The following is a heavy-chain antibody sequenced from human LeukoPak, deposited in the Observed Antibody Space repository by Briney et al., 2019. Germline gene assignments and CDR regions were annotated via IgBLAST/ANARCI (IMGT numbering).Heavy chain of an antibody. V-gene: IGHV5-51*01. CDR3: ARQSTNFYGSWTYLY. Sequence: GESLKISCKGFGFLFPNYWIAWVRQMPGKGLEWMGIIYAGDSDTRYNPSFQRQVIISADKSISTAYLQWSSLKASDTAMYYCARQSTNFYGSWTYLYWGQGTLVTVSS. J-gene: IGHJ4*02. D-gene: IGHD3-10*01. CDR2: IYAGDSDT. CDR1: GFLFPNYW.